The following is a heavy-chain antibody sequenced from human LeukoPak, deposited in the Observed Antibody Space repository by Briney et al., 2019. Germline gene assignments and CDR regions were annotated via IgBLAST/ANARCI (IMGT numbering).Heavy chain of an antibody. CDR3: ARTLRGGGALDY. CDR1: GFTFSSYG. V-gene: IGHV3-30*03. CDR2: MSYDGSNK. D-gene: IGHD3-16*01. Sequence: GGSLRLSCAASGFTFSSYGMHWVRQAPGKGLEWVAVMSYDGSNKYYADSVKGRFTISRDNAKNSLFLQMNSLRAEDTAVYYCARTLRGGGALDYWGQGTLVTVSS. J-gene: IGHJ4*02.